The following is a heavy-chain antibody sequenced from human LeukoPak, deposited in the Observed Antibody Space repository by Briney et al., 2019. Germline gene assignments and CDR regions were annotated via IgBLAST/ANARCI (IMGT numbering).Heavy chain of an antibody. Sequence: GGSLRLSCAASGFTFSSYEMNWVRQAPGKGLEWVSGINWNGGSTGYADSVKGRFTIARDNAKNSLYLQMNSLRADDTAVYYCARAVYPWYYYYYMGVWGKGTMVTISS. D-gene: IGHD2/OR15-2a*01. J-gene: IGHJ6*03. V-gene: IGHV3-20*04. CDR2: INWNGGST. CDR3: ARAVYPWYYYYYMGV. CDR1: GFTFSSYE.